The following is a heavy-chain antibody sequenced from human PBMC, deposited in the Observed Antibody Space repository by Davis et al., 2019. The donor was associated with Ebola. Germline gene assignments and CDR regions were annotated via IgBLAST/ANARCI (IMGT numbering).Heavy chain of an antibody. J-gene: IGHJ4*02. CDR1: GFTFSSYS. Sequence: GESLKISCAASGFTFSSYSMSWVRQAPGKGLEWVSTISESGDSTYFADSVKGRFTSSRDNSKNTLYLQMNSLRAEDTAVYYCAKGRDCTNGICYSDYWGQGTLVTVSS. CDR2: ISESGDST. V-gene: IGHV3-23*01. D-gene: IGHD2-8*01. CDR3: AKGRDCTNGICYSDY.